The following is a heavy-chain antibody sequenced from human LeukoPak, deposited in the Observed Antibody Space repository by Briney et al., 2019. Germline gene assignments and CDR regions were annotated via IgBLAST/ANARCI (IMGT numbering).Heavy chain of an antibody. D-gene: IGHD5-24*01. V-gene: IGHV4-4*09. J-gene: IGHJ4*02. Sequence: PSETLSLTCSVSGDSTSSYYWSWIRQPPGKGLEWIGFIYTSGTTTYNPSLESRVTMSVDMSNNQFSLKLTSVTAADTAVYYCARRINYRGFYFDSWGQGALATVSS. CDR2: IYTSGTT. CDR1: GDSTSSYY. CDR3: ARRINYRGFYFDS.